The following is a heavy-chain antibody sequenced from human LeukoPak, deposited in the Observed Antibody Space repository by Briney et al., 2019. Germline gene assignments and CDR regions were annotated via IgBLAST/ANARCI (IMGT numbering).Heavy chain of an antibody. J-gene: IGHJ4*02. CDR2: IYYSGST. Sequence: NPSETLSLTCTVSGGSISSYYWSWIRQPPGKGLEWIGYIYYSGSTNYNPSLKSRVTISVDTSKDQFSLKLSSVTAADTAVYYCARGRGSETNFDYWGQGTLVTVSS. V-gene: IGHV4-59*01. CDR1: GGSISSYY. D-gene: IGHD3-16*01. CDR3: ARGRGSETNFDY.